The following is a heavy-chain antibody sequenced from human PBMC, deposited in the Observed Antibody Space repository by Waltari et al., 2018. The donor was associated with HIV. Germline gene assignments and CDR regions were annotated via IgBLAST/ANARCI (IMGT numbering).Heavy chain of an antibody. CDR3: TRLFGVVIS. CDR1: GFTFSGSA. D-gene: IGHD3-3*01. CDR2: IRSKANSYAT. V-gene: IGHV3-73*02. Sequence: EVQLVESGGGLVQPGGSLKLSCAASGFTFSGSAMHWVRQASGKGLEWVGRIRSKANSYATAYAASVKGRFTISRDDSKNTAYLQMNSLKTEDTAVYYCTRLFGVVISWGQGTLVTVSS. J-gene: IGHJ4*02.